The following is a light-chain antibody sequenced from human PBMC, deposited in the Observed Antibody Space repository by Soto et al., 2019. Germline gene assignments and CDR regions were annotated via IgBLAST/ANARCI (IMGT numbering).Light chain of an antibody. CDR3: ETWDNSLKAVL. Sequence: QSVLTQPPSVSAAPGQKVTISCSGSGSNIGNNYVSWYQHLPGTAPKLLIYDNNKRPSGIPDRFSGSASGTSATLGITGLQTGDEADYYCETWDNSLKAVLFGGGTKVTVL. CDR2: DNN. CDR1: GSNIGNNY. V-gene: IGLV1-51*01. J-gene: IGLJ2*01.